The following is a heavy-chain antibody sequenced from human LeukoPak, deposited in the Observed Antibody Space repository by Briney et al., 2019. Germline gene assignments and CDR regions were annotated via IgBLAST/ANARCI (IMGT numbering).Heavy chain of an antibody. J-gene: IGHJ6*02. V-gene: IGHV5-10-1*01. CDR2: IDPSDSYT. Sequence: GESLKISCQSSGYSFTSYWISWVRQMPGKGLEWMGRIDPSDSYTNYSPSFQGHVTISADKSISTAYLQWSSLKASDTAMYYCARPARYCSSTSCSYYYYGMDVWGQGTTVTVSS. CDR1: GYSFTSYW. CDR3: ARPARYCSSTSCSYYYYGMDV. D-gene: IGHD2-2*01.